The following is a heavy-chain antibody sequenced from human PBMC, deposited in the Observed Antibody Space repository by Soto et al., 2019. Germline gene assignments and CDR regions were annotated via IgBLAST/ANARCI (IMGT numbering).Heavy chain of an antibody. J-gene: IGHJ6*01. CDR2: IYSGGST. CDR3: ARVIPLSAAGTHGMDV. CDR1: GFTVSSNY. D-gene: IGHD6-13*01. Sequence: GGSLRLSCAASGFTVSSNYMSWVRQAPGKGLEWVSVIYSGGSTYYADSVKGRFTISRDNSKNTLYLQMNSLRAEDTAVYYCARVIPLSAAGTHGMDVWGQVTTVTVSS. V-gene: IGHV3-53*01.